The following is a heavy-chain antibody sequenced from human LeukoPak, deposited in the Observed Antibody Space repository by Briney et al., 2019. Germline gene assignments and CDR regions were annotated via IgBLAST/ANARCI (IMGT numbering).Heavy chain of an antibody. J-gene: IGHJ5*02. Sequence: GGSLRLSCAASGFTFNDYYMSWIRQAPGKGLEWLSYINIGGTNTHYADSVKGRFTISRDNAKKSLYLEMNNLRAEDMAVYYCATDGAGFDTWGQGVLVTVSS. CDR1: GFTFNDYY. CDR2: INIGGTNT. V-gene: IGHV3-11*01. CDR3: ATDGAGFDT.